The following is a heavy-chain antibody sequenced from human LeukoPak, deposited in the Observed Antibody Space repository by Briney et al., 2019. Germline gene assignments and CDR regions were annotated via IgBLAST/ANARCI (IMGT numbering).Heavy chain of an antibody. V-gene: IGHV3-21*01. Sequence: PGGSLRLSCAASEFTFNNYSVTWVRQAPGKGLEWVSSISSSSCYIYYADSMKGRFTISRDNAKNSLSLQMNSLRADDTAVYDYMRDFMAVTDFGAGPTGAREPWSPSPQYMDVWGKGTTVTVSS. CDR1: EFTFNNYS. CDR3: MRDFMAVTDFGAGPTGAREPWSPSPQYMDV. CDR2: ISSSSCYI. D-gene: IGHD6-19*01. J-gene: IGHJ6*03.